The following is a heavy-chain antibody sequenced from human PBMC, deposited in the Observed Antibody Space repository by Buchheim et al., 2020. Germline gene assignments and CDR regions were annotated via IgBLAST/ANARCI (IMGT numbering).Heavy chain of an antibody. CDR3: VVVPAAIGYSYYYGLDV. CDR1: GLTFSSYA. CDR2: ISGSGSST. Sequence: EVQLLESGGGLVQPGGSLRLSCAASGLTFSSYAMSWVRQAPGKGLGWVSVISGSGSSTYYADSVKGRFTISRDNSKNTLYLQMNSLRADDTAVYYCVVVPAAIGYSYYYGLDVWGQGTT. D-gene: IGHD2-2*01. J-gene: IGHJ6*02. V-gene: IGHV3-23*01.